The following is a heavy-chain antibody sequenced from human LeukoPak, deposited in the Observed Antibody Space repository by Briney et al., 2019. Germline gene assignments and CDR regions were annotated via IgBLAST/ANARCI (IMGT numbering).Heavy chain of an antibody. CDR3: ARPSSGWSKMDY. J-gene: IGHJ4*02. CDR2: ISSSGSTI. CDR1: GLSFSSYE. Sequence: SGGSLRLSCAASGLSFSSYEMNWVRQAPGKGLEWVSYISSSGSTIYYADSVKGRFTISRDNAKNSLYLQMNSLRAEDTAVYYCARPSSGWSKMDYWGQGTLVTVSS. V-gene: IGHV3-48*03. D-gene: IGHD6-19*01.